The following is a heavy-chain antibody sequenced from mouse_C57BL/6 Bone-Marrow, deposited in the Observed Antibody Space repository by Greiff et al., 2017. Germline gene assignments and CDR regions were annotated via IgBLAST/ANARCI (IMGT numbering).Heavy chain of an antibody. V-gene: IGHV1-18*01. J-gene: IGHJ2*01. D-gene: IGHD6-1*01. CDR1: GYTFTDYN. CDR2: INPNNGGT. Sequence: VQLQQSGPELVKPGASVKIPCQASGYTFTDYNMDWVKQSHGKSLEWVADINPNNGGTIYPHKLKGKDTLTVDKASSTAYMELLSLTSEDTAVYYCARSSGFDYWGKGTTLTVAS. CDR3: ARSSGFDY.